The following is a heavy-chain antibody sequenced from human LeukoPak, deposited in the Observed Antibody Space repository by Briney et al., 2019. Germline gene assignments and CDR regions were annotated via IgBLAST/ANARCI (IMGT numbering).Heavy chain of an antibody. V-gene: IGHV3-23*01. D-gene: IGHD3-10*01. Sequence: AGGSLRLSCAASGFTFSSYAMSWVRQAPGKGLEWVSAISGSGGSTYYADSVKGRFTISRDNSKNTLYLQMNSLRGEDTAVYYCAKSVSGIKGWFDPWGQGTLVTVSS. CDR2: ISGSGGST. CDR1: GFTFSSYA. CDR3: AKSVSGIKGWFDP. J-gene: IGHJ5*02.